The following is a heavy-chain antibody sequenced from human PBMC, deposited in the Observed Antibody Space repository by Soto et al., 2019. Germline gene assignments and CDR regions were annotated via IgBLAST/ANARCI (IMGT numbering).Heavy chain of an antibody. CDR1: GYSFSTYW. CDR2: IYPGDSDT. Sequence: GESLKISCTGSGYSFSTYWIAWVRQMPGKGLEWMGIIYPGDSDTRYSPSFQGQVTISADTSTKTAYLQWSSLKASDTAIYYCARDWGTGFYQLDSWGQGTLVTVSS. D-gene: IGHD2-2*01. V-gene: IGHV5-51*01. J-gene: IGHJ4*02. CDR3: ARDWGTGFYQLDS.